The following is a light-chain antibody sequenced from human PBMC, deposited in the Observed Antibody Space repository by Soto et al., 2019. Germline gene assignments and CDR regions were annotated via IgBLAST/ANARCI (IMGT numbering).Light chain of an antibody. CDR2: KAS. CDR1: QSVSSW. V-gene: IGKV1-5*03. Sequence: DIQMTQSPSTLPASVGERVIITCRASQSVSSWFAWYQQKPGKAPNLLIYKASSLKSGVPSRFSGSGSGTEFTLTISSLQPDDFATYYCQQYNSYPCTFGQGTKLEIK. J-gene: IGKJ2*02. CDR3: QQYNSYPCT.